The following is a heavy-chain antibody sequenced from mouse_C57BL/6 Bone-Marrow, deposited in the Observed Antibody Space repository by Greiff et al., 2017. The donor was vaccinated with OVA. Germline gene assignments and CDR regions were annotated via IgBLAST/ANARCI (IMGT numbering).Heavy chain of an antibody. CDR1: GFTFSDYY. J-gene: IGHJ1*03. Sequence: EVKVVESEGGLVQPGSSMKLSCTASGFTFSDYYMAWVRQVPEKGLEWVANINYDGSSTYYLDSLKSRFIISRDNAKNILYLQMSSLKSEDTATDYGARGDYGSSNDVWGTGTTVTVSS. CDR3: ARGDYGSSNDV. V-gene: IGHV5-16*01. D-gene: IGHD1-1*01. CDR2: INYDGSST.